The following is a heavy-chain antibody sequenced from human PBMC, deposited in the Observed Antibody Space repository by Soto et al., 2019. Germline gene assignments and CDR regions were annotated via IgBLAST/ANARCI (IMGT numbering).Heavy chain of an antibody. D-gene: IGHD3-22*01. Sequence: QLQLQESGSGLVKPSQTLSLTCAVSGGSISSGGYSWSWIRQPPGKGLEWIGYIYHSGSTYYNPSLVTRVTISVDRSKDQFSLKLSSVPAADRAVYYCARWTNYYYSSGYYYVGGAFDIWGQGTMVTVSS. CDR3: ARWTNYYYSSGYYYVGGAFDI. J-gene: IGHJ3*02. CDR2: IYHSGST. V-gene: IGHV4-30-2*01. CDR1: GGSISSGGYS.